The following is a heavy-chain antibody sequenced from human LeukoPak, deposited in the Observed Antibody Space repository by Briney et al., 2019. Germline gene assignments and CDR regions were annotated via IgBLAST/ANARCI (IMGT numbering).Heavy chain of an antibody. D-gene: IGHD3-10*01. V-gene: IGHV3-21*05. Sequence: PGGSLRLSCVASGFTFKSYSMNWVRQAPGKGLEWVSFITSTSSDLFYSDSVKGRFTVSRDNARNSLYLQMNSLTAEDTAVCYCARAAGHYFDYWGQGSLVTVSS. J-gene: IGHJ4*02. CDR2: ITSTSSDL. CDR3: ARAAGHYFDY. CDR1: GFTFKSYS.